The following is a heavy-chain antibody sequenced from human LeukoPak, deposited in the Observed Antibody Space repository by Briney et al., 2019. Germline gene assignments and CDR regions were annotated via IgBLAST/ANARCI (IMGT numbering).Heavy chain of an antibody. J-gene: IGHJ4*02. CDR2: ISSSSSYI. D-gene: IGHD5-18*01. CDR1: GFTLYNYS. Sequence: GGSLRLSCAASGFTLYNYSMNWVRQAPGKGLEWVSSISSSSSYIYYADSVKGRVTISRDNAKNSLYLQMNSLRAEDTAVYYCAREDTAMVIDYWGQGTLVTVSS. CDR3: AREDTAMVIDY. V-gene: IGHV3-21*04.